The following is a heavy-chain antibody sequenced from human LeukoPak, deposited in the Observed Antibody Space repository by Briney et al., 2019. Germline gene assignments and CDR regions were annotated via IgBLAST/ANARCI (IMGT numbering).Heavy chain of an antibody. V-gene: IGHV4-31*11. Sequence: SETLSLTCAVYGGSFSGYYWSWIRQHPGKGLEWIGYIYYSGSTYYNPSLKSRVTISVDTSKNQFSLKLSSVTAADTAVYYCARDGDSSSSYWGQGTLVTVSS. CDR1: GGSFSGYY. D-gene: IGHD6-13*01. CDR3: ARDGDSSSSY. J-gene: IGHJ4*02. CDR2: IYYSGST.